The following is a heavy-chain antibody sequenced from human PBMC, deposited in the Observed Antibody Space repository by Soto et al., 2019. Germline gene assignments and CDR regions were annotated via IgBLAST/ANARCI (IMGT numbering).Heavy chain of an antibody. J-gene: IGHJ4*02. CDR3: ARTMVVVTALDY. D-gene: IGHD2-21*02. CDR2: INAGNGNT. V-gene: IGHV1-3*05. Sequence: QVQLVQSGAEEKKPGASVKVSCKASGYTFTSYAMHWVRQAPGQRLEWMGWINAGNGNTKYSQKFQGRVTITRDTSASTAYMELSSLRFEDTAVYSCARTMVVVTALDYWGQGTLVTVSS. CDR1: GYTFTSYA.